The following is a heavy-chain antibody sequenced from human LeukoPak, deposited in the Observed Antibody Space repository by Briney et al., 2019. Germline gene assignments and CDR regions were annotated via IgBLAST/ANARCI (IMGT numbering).Heavy chain of an antibody. V-gene: IGHV1-2*02. D-gene: IGHD1/OR15-1a*01. CDR1: GYTFTGYY. J-gene: IGHJ6*03. Sequence: ASVKVSCKASGYTFTGYYMHWVRQAPGQGLEWMGWINPNSGGTNYAQKLQGRVTMTTDTSTSTAYMELRSLRSDDTAVYYCARNMRYYYYYYYMDVWGKGTTVTVSS. CDR3: ARNMRYYYYYYYMDV. CDR2: INPNSGGT.